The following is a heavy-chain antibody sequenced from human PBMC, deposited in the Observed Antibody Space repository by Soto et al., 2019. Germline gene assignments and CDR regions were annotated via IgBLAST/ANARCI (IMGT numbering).Heavy chain of an antibody. V-gene: IGHV3-30-3*01. CDR3: ARDSFGTY. CDR2: ISYDGSNK. D-gene: IGHD3-10*01. Sequence: QVQLVESGGGGVQPGRSLRLSCAASGFTFSSYAMHWVRQAPGKGLEWVAVISYDGSNKYYADSVKGRFTISRDNSKNTLYLQMNSLRAEDTAVYYCARDSFGTYWGQGTLVTVSS. CDR1: GFTFSSYA. J-gene: IGHJ4*02.